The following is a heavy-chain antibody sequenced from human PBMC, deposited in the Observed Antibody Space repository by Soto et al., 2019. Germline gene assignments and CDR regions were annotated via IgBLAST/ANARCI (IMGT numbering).Heavy chain of an antibody. V-gene: IGHV3-30-3*01. CDR2: ISYDGSNK. D-gene: IGHD1-26*01. CDR3: ANLFSGSPLDY. J-gene: IGHJ4*02. CDR1: GFTFSSYA. Sequence: PGGSLRLSCAASGFTFSSYAMHWVRQAPGKGLEWVAVISYDGSNKYYADSVKGRFTISRDNSKNTLYLQMNSLRAEDTAVYYCANLFSGSPLDYWGQGTLVTVSS.